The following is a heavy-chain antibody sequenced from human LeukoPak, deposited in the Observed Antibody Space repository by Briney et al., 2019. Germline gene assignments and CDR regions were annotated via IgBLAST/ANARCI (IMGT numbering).Heavy chain of an antibody. D-gene: IGHD3-10*01. CDR2: IYHSGST. V-gene: IGHV4-30-2*01. CDR1: GGSISSGGYS. Sequence: SQTLSLTCAVSGGSISSGGYSWSWIRQPPGKGLEWIGYIYHSGSTYYNPSLKSRVTISVDRSKNQFSLKLSSVTAADTAVYYCAREVVRGSIGYFDYWGQGTLVTVSS. CDR3: AREVVRGSIGYFDY. J-gene: IGHJ4*02.